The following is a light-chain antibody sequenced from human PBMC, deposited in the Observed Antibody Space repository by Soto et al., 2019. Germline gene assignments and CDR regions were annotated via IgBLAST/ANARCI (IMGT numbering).Light chain of an antibody. J-gene: IGLJ3*02. Sequence: QSALTQPASVSGSPGQSITISCTGTSSDVGGYNYVAWYQQKPGKAPKLLIYEVDNRPSGISHRFSGSKSGNTASLTISGLQTEDEADYYCSSYTVINTAVFGGGTKLTVL. V-gene: IGLV2-14*01. CDR1: SSDVGGYNY. CDR2: EVD. CDR3: SSYTVINTAV.